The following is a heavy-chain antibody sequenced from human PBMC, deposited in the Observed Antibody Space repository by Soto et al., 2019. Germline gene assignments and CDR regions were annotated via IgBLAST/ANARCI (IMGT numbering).Heavy chain of an antibody. CDR1: GGSFSGYY. D-gene: IGHD2-15*01. CDR3: ASDPLAASRY. Sequence: SETLSLTCAVYGGSFSGYYWSWIRQTPGKGLEWIGEINHSGSTNYNPSLKSRVTISVDTSKNQFSLKLSSVTAADTAVYYCASDPLAASRYWGQGTLVTVSS. J-gene: IGHJ4*02. V-gene: IGHV4-34*01. CDR2: INHSGST.